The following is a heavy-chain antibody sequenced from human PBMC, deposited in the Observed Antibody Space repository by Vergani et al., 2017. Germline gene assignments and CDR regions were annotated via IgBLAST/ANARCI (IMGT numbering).Heavy chain of an antibody. V-gene: IGHV1-18*01. J-gene: IGHJ4*02. CDR3: AREVWDYGSGSYSDY. CDR2: ISAYNGNT. CDR1: GYTFTSYG. Sequence: QVQLVQSGAEVKKPGASVKVSCKASGYTFTSYGISWVRQAPGQGLEWMGWISAYNGNTNYAQKLQGRVTMTTDTSTSTAYMEPRSLRFDDTAVYDCAREVWDYGSGSYSDYWGQGTLVTVSS. D-gene: IGHD3-10*01.